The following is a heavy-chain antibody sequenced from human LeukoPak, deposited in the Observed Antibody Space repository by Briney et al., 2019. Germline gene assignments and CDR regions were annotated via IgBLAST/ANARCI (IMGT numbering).Heavy chain of an antibody. Sequence: GGSLRHSCAASGFTFNSYAMSWVRQAAGKGLEWVSAITGSGGTTYYADSVKGRFTISRDNSKNTLYLQMNSLRVEDTAVYYCAKDQFNSWAAGTNDYSGQGTLVTVSS. CDR1: GFTFNSYA. V-gene: IGHV3-23*01. J-gene: IGHJ4*02. CDR3: AKDQFNSWAAGTNDY. D-gene: IGHD6-13*01. CDR2: ITGSGGTT.